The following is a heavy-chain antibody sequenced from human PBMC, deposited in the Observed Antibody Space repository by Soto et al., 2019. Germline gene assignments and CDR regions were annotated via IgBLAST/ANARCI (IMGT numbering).Heavy chain of an antibody. J-gene: IGHJ6*02. V-gene: IGHV1-69*04. D-gene: IGHD3-10*01. Sequence: SVKVSCKASGGTFSSYTISWVRQAPGQGFEWMGRIIPILGIANYAQKFQGRVTITADESTSTAYMELSSLRSEDTAVYYCARDGWYYGSDDYYGMDVWGQGTTVTVSS. CDR3: ARDGWYYGSDDYYGMDV. CDR1: GGTFSSYT. CDR2: IIPILGIA.